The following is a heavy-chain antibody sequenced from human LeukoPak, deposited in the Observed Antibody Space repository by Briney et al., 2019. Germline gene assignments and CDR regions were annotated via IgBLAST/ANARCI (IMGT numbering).Heavy chain of an antibody. J-gene: IGHJ4*02. V-gene: IGHV7-4-1*02. Sequence: ASVKVSCKASGYIFTNYAMNWVRQAPGQGLDWMGWINTKTGNPTYAEGFTGRFVLSLDPSVSTAYLEISSLKAEDTAVYYCATQYASGSYSSDYWGQGTLVTVSS. CDR3: ATQYASGSYSSDY. CDR2: INTKTGNP. D-gene: IGHD3-10*01. CDR1: GYIFTNYA.